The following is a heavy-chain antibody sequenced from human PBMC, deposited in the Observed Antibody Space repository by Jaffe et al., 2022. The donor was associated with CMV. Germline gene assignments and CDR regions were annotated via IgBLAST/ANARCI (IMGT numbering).Heavy chain of an antibody. CDR3: AKDPKFRLRYFDRVGYYFDY. Sequence: EVQLLESGGGLVQPGGSLRLSCAASGFTFSSYAMSWVRQAPGKGLEWVSAISGSGGSTYYADSVKGRFTISRDNSKNTLYLQMNSLRAEDTAVYYCAKDPKFRLRYFDRVGYYFDYWGQGTLVTVSS. J-gene: IGHJ4*02. D-gene: IGHD3-9*01. CDR1: GFTFSSYA. CDR2: ISGSGGST. V-gene: IGHV3-23*01.